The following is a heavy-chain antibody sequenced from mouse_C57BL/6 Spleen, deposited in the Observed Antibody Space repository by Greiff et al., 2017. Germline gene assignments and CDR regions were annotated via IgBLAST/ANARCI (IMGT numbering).Heavy chain of an antibody. CDR2: INPNNGGT. CDR3: ARRGTAQARWFAY. Sequence: VQLQQSGPELVKPGASVKISCKASGYTFTDYYMNWVKRSHGKSLEWIGDINPNNGGTSYNQKFKGKATLTVDKSSSTAYMELRSLTSEDSAVYYGARRGTAQARWFAYWGQGTLVTVSA. CDR1: GYTFTDYY. J-gene: IGHJ3*01. D-gene: IGHD3-2*02. V-gene: IGHV1-26*01.